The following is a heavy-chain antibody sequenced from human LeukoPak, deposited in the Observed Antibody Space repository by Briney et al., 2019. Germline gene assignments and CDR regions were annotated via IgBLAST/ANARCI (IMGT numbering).Heavy chain of an antibody. CDR3: AKVLTGKFDY. CDR1: GGSVRSYY. CDR2: IYYSGST. J-gene: IGHJ4*02. V-gene: IGHV4-59*02. Sequence: SETLSLTCTVFGGSVRSYYWNWIRRPPGKGLEWIGYIYYSGSTNYNPSLKSRVTISVDTSKNQLSPKLSSVTAADTAVYYCAKVLTGKFDYWGQGTLVTVSS. D-gene: IGHD7-27*01.